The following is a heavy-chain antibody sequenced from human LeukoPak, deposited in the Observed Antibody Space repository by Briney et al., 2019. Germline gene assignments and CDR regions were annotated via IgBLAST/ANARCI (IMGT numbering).Heavy chain of an antibody. J-gene: IGHJ3*01. CDR2: IYSGGST. D-gene: IGHD4-23*01. CDR1: GFTVSSNY. V-gene: IGHV3-53*01. Sequence: GGSLRLSCAASGFTVSSNYMSWVRQAPGKGLEWVSVIYSGGSTYYADSVKGRFTISRDNSKNTLYLQMNSLRAEDTAVYYCAKRRLEDSGTYGGGFDFWGQGTMVAVSS. CDR3: AKRRLEDSGTYGGGFDF.